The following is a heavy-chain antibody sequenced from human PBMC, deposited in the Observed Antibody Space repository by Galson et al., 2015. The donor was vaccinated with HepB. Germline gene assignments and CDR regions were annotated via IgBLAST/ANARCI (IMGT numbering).Heavy chain of an antibody. J-gene: IGHJ4*02. CDR2: ISYDGSNK. V-gene: IGHV3-30*18. Sequence: SLRLSCAASGFTFSSYGMHWVRQAPGKGLEWVAVISYDGSNKYYADSVKGRFTISRDNSKNTLYLQMNSLRAEDTAVYYCAKTLGGGVVIPYYWGQGTLVTVSS. D-gene: IGHD3-22*01. CDR1: GFTFSSYG. CDR3: AKTLGGGVVIPYY.